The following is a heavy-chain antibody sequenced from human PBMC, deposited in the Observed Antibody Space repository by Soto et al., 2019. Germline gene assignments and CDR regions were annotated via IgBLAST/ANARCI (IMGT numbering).Heavy chain of an antibody. D-gene: IGHD6-13*01. CDR1: GGSISSGGYS. Sequence: SETLSLTCAVSGGSISSGGYSWSWIRQPPGKGLEWIGYIYHSGSTYYNPSLKSRVTISVDRSKNQFSLKLSSVTASDTAMYYCARRRAGNPDDWFDPWGQGTLVTVSS. CDR2: IYHSGST. CDR3: ARRRAGNPDDWFDP. J-gene: IGHJ5*02. V-gene: IGHV4-30-2*01.